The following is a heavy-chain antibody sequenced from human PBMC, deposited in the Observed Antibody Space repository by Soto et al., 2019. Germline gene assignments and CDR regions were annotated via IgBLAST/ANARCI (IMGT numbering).Heavy chain of an antibody. J-gene: IGHJ4*02. D-gene: IGHD3-22*01. V-gene: IGHV3-48*03. CDR3: ARDQDYVSSGLDY. Sequence: EVQLVESGGGLVQPGGSLRLSCAASGFTFSSYEINWVRQAPGKGLEWVSYISSSGSTIYYADSVKGRFTISRDNAKNSLYLQMNSLRAEDTAVYYCARDQDYVSSGLDYWGQGTLVTVSS. CDR1: GFTFSSYE. CDR2: ISSSGSTI.